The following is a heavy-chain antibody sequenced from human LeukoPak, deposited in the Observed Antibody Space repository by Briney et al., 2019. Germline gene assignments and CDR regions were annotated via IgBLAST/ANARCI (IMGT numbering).Heavy chain of an antibody. Sequence: GRSLRLSCAASGFIFSSYGMHWVRQAPGKGLEWVAVIWYDGSNKYYADSVKGRFTISRDNSNNTLHLQMNSLRAEDTAVYYCGRAMEVYQLLPDYWGQGTLVTVSS. J-gene: IGHJ4*02. V-gene: IGHV3-33*01. D-gene: IGHD2-2*01. CDR1: GFIFSSYG. CDR3: GRAMEVYQLLPDY. CDR2: IWYDGSNK.